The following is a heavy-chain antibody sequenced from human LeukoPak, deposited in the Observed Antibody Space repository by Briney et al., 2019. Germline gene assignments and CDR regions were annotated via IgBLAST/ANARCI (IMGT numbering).Heavy chain of an antibody. Sequence: GGSLRLSCAASGFTFNSDAMTWVRQAPEKGLEWVSSITDSGVDTYYADSVKGRFTISRDNSKNTLFLQMNSLRAEDPAVYYCAKGSRGSYHYWGQGTLVTVSS. CDR3: AKGSRGSYHY. V-gene: IGHV3-23*01. D-gene: IGHD1-26*01. J-gene: IGHJ4*02. CDR1: GFTFNSDA. CDR2: ITDSGVDT.